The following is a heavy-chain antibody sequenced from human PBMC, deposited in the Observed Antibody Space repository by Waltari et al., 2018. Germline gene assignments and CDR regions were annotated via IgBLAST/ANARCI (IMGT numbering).Heavy chain of an antibody. J-gene: IGHJ4*02. CDR1: GFTFSSYS. Sequence: VQLVESGGGLVQPGGSLSLSCAASGFTFSSYSMNWVRQAPGKGLEWIGQINDSGSTNYNPSLKSRVTISVDTSKNQFSLKLSSVTAADTAVYYCAREGGGYWGQGTLVTVSS. CDR2: INDSGST. CDR3: AREGGGY. V-gene: IGHV4-4*02.